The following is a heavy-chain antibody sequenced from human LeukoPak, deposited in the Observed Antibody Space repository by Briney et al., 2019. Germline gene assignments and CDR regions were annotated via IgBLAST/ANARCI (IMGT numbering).Heavy chain of an antibody. CDR1: GLTFSRYW. CDR2: IKQDGSEK. Sequence: GGSLRLSCAASGLTFSRYWMSWVRLAPGKGLEWVANIKQDGSEKYYVDSVKGRFTISRDNAKNSLYLQMDSLRAEDTAVYYCARPSRSESFYWGQGTLVTVSS. J-gene: IGHJ4*02. CDR3: ARPSRSESFY. D-gene: IGHD1-26*01. V-gene: IGHV3-7*03.